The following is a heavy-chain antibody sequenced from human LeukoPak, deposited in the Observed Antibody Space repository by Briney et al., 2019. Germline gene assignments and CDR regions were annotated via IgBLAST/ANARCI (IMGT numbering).Heavy chain of an antibody. CDR2: ISSGGGTM. Sequence: PGGSLRLSCAASGFTFSSYEMNWARQAPGKGLEWVSYISSGGGTMFYADSVKGRFTISRDNAKNSLYLQIYSLRAEDTANYYCARGGSTYSRRHFDYWGQGTLVTVSS. CDR3: ARGGSTYSRRHFDY. CDR1: GFTFSSYE. V-gene: IGHV3-48*03. J-gene: IGHJ4*02. D-gene: IGHD2-15*01.